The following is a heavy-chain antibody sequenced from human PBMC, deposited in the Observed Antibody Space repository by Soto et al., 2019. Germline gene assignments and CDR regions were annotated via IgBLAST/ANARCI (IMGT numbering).Heavy chain of an antibody. J-gene: IGHJ4*02. CDR3: AKADYDILTGPTFHFDY. Sequence: GGSLRLSCAASGFTFISYAMSWVRQAPGKGLEWVSAISGSGGSTYYADSVKGRFTISRDNSKNTLYLQMNSLRAEDTAVYYCAKADYDILTGPTFHFDYWGQGTLVTV. CDR2: ISGSGGST. CDR1: GFTFISYA. D-gene: IGHD3-9*01. V-gene: IGHV3-23*01.